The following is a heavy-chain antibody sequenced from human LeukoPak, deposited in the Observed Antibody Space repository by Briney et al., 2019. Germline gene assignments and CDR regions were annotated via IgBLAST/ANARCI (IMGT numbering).Heavy chain of an antibody. D-gene: IGHD4-23*01. CDR1: GYSFTSSW. V-gene: IGHV5-51*01. J-gene: IGHJ4*02. Sequence: GESLKISCKGSGYSFTSSWIAWVRQMPGKGLEWMGIIYPGDSDTRYSPSFQGQVTISADKSISTAYLQWSSLKASDTAMYYCARRGTYVYGGKPFDYWGQGTLVTVSS. CDR2: IYPGDSDT. CDR3: ARRGTYVYGGKPFDY.